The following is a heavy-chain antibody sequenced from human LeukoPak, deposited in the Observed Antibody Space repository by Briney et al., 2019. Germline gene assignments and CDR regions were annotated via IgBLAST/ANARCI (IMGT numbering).Heavy chain of an antibody. D-gene: IGHD7-27*01. CDR1: GGSISSSSYY. J-gene: IGHJ4*02. Sequence: SETLSLPCTVSGGSISSSSYYWGWIRQPPGKGLEWIGTMYYTGTTYSNPSLKSRVTIPVDPANNQFSLKLSSVTAADTAVYCCARLGRTMRTTAQILYWGQGILVTDSS. V-gene: IGHV4-39*01. CDR3: ARLGRTMRTTAQILY. CDR2: MYYTGTT.